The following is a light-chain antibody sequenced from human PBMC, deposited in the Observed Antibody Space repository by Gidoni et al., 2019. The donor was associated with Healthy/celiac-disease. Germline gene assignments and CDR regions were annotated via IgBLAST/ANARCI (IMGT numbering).Light chain of an antibody. CDR3: QQYDNLPYT. CDR2: DAS. CDR1: QDISNY. V-gene: IGKV1-33*01. Sequence: DIQMTQSPSSLSASVGDRVTSTCQARQDISNYLNWYQQKPGKAPKLLIYDASNLETGVPSRFSGSGSGTYFTFTISSLQPEDIATYYCQQYDNLPYTFGQGTKLEIK. J-gene: IGKJ2*01.